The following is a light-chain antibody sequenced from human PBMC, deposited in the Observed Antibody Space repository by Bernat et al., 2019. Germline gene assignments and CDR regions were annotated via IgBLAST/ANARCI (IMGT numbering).Light chain of an antibody. CDR3: QHYNSYPVT. CDR1: QSIGTW. Sequence: IQMTQSPSTLSASVGDRVTVTCRASQSIGTWLAWYQQRPGKAPKILIYKASNLADGVLSRFSGSGSGTDFTLTISRLQPDDFATYYCQHYNSYPVTFGQGTKVQIK. V-gene: IGKV1-5*03. CDR2: KAS. J-gene: IGKJ2*01.